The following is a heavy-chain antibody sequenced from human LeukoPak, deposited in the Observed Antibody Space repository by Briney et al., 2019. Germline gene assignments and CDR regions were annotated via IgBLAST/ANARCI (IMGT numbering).Heavy chain of an antibody. CDR1: GGSISSSSYY. J-gene: IGHJ4*02. V-gene: IGHV4-39*01. CDR2: IYYSGST. CDR3: ARRPNYGSGKGFDY. Sequence: SETLCLTCTVSGGSISSSSYYWGWIRQPPGKGLEWIGSIYYSGSTYYNPSLKSRVTISVDTSKNQFSLKLSSVTAADTAVYYCARRPNYGSGKGFDYWGQGTLVTVSS. D-gene: IGHD3-10*01.